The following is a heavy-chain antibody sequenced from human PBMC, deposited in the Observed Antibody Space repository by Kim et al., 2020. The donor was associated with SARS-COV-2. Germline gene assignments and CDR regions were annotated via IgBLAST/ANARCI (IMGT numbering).Heavy chain of an antibody. CDR3: VREARFAATIDAAF. J-gene: IGHJ4*02. D-gene: IGHD1-26*01. V-gene: IGHV3-73*01. Sequence: ASVKGRFTISRDDSKNTAYLQMNSLKAEDTAVYYCVREARFAATIDAAFRGQGTPVTVSS.